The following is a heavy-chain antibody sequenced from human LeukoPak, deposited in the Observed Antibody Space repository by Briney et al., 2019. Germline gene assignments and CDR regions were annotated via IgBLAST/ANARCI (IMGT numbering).Heavy chain of an antibody. D-gene: IGHD1-1*01. J-gene: IGHJ6*02. V-gene: IGHV4-59*08. CDR3: ARVIYWKGMDV. CDR1: GGSISSYY. Sequence: KTSETLSLTCTVSGGSISSYYWSWIRQPPGKGLEWIGYIYYSGSTNYNPSLKSRVTISVDTSKNQFSLKLSSVTAADTAVYFCARVIYWKGMDVWGQGTTVIVSS. CDR2: IYYSGST.